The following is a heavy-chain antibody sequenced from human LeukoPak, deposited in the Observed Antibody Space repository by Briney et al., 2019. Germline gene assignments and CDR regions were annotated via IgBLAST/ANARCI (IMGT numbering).Heavy chain of an antibody. D-gene: IGHD3-22*01. V-gene: IGHV4-34*01. CDR2: INHSGST. J-gene: IGHJ4*02. Sequence: SETLSLTCAVYGGSFSGYYWSWIRQPPGKGLEWIGEINHSGSTNYNPSLKSRVTISVDTSKNQFSLKLSSVTAADTAVYYCASRNYYDSSGRLADYWGQGTLVTVSS. CDR3: ASRNYYDSSGRLADY. CDR1: GGSFSGYY.